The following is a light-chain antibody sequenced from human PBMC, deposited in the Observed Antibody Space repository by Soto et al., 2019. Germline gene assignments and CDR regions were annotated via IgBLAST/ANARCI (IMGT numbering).Light chain of an antibody. Sequence: IQMTQSPSSLSASVGDRVTITCRASQDIRKDLAWYQQKPGKAPKLLIYAASSLQSGVPSRFSGSGSGTDFTLNIRSLQPEDFETYYCQQSHSTPYTFGQGTKVDIK. CDR2: AAS. J-gene: IGKJ2*01. CDR1: QDIRKD. CDR3: QQSHSTPYT. V-gene: IGKV1-39*01.